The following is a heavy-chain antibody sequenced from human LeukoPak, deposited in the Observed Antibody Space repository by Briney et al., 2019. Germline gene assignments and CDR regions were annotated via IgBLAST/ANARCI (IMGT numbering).Heavy chain of an antibody. V-gene: IGHV4-39*07. CDR1: GDSISSSSFY. CDR2: VYYSGST. J-gene: IGHJ4*02. Sequence: PSETLSLTCTVSGDSISSSSFYWGWIRQPPGKGLEWIGNVYYSGSTYYNPSLKSRVSMSVDTPKNQFSLNLSSVTAADTALYYCARVFGSWYYFDYWGQGTLVTVSS. D-gene: IGHD6-13*01. CDR3: ARVFGSWYYFDY.